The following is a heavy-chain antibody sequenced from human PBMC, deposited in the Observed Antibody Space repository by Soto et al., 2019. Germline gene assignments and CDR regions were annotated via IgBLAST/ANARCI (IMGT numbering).Heavy chain of an antibody. V-gene: IGHV3-48*02. CDR1: GFTFSIYS. CDR2: ISSSSSTI. J-gene: IGHJ4*02. Sequence: LRLSCSASGFTFSIYSMNWVRQAPGKGLEWVSYISSSSSTIYYADSVKGRFTISRDNAKNSLYLQMNSLRDEDTAVYYCAAPYYDFWGGYPPPEVWGQGTLVTVSS. CDR3: AAPYYDFWGGYPPPEV. D-gene: IGHD3-3*01.